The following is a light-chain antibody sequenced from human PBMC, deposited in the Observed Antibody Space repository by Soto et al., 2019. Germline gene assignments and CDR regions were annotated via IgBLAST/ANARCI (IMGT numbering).Light chain of an antibody. CDR3: QQYQWWPFT. V-gene: IGKV3-15*01. J-gene: IGKJ4*01. CDR2: LTS. CDR1: QSAHNN. Sequence: EIVMTQSPATLSVSPGERATLSCRASQSAHNNLAWYQQKPGQAPRLLIYLTSTRAAGVPARFSGSGSVTDFTRTITSLQSESFAFDYYQQYQWWPFTFGGATKVEIK.